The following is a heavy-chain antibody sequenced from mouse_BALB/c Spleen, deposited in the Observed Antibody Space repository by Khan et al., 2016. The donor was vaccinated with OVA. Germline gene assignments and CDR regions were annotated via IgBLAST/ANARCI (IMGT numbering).Heavy chain of an antibody. CDR2: INTYTGEP. Sequence: QIQLVQSGPELKKPGETVKISCKASGYTFTIYGMNWVRQAPGKGLKWMGWINTYTGEPTYADDFKGRFAFSLETSASTAFLQINNLKNEDTATYFCARVGYNGTRDYWGQGTSGTVSS. J-gene: IGHJ4*01. CDR3: ARVGYNGTRDY. V-gene: IGHV9-3-1*01. D-gene: IGHD2-14*01. CDR1: GYTFTIYG.